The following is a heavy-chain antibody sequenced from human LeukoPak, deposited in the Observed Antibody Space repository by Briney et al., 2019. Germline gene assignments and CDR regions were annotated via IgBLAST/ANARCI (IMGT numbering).Heavy chain of an antibody. Sequence: GRSLRLSCAPSGFNFDDYAMQWVRHAPGKGLEWVSGINWNSDTIGYADSVKGRFTISRDNAKNSLYLQMNSLRAEDTALYYCAKGYHYDSSGYYGGFDYWGQGTLVTVSS. CDR1: GFNFDDYA. CDR2: INWNSDTI. D-gene: IGHD3-22*01. V-gene: IGHV3-9*01. J-gene: IGHJ4*02. CDR3: AKGYHYDSSGYYGGFDY.